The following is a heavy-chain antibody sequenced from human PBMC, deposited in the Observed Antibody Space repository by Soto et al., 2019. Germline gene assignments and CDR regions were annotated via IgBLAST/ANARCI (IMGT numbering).Heavy chain of an antibody. CDR2: IFHSGST. CDR3: AHRPIVGAAI. J-gene: IGHJ4*02. D-gene: IGHD1-26*01. CDR1: GGSISNSNW. V-gene: IGHV4-4*02. Sequence: QVQLQESGPGLVKPSGTLSLTCAVFGGSISNSNWWTWVRQPPGKGLDWIGEIFHSGSTNYNSSLMGRVTISVDKANNQCFLQLSSVTAADTAVYYCAHRPIVGAAIWGQGTLVTVSS.